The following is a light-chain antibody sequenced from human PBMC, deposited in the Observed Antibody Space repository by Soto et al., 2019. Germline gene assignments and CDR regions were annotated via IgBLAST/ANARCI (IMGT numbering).Light chain of an antibody. CDR3: QQYNNWPWGT. CDR2: GAS. Sequence: EIVMTQRPATLCVSPGERATLTCRASQSVSSNLAWYQQKPGQAPRLLIYGASTRATGIPARFSGSGSGTEFTLTISSLQSEDFAVYYCQQYNNWPWGTFGQGTKVDIK. J-gene: IGKJ1*01. CDR1: QSVSSN. V-gene: IGKV3-15*01.